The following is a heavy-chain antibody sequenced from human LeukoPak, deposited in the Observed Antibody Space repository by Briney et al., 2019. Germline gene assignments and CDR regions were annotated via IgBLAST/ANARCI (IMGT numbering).Heavy chain of an antibody. CDR1: GYTFTSYG. CDR2: ISAYNGNT. Sequence: ASVKVSCKASGYTFTSYGISWVRQAPGQGLEWMGWISAYNGNTNYAQKLQGRVTMTTDTSTSTAYIELRSLRSDDTAVYYCARRPITMVRGVIITWFDPWGQGTLVTVSS. CDR3: ARRPITMVRGVIITWFDP. D-gene: IGHD3-10*01. J-gene: IGHJ5*02. V-gene: IGHV1-18*01.